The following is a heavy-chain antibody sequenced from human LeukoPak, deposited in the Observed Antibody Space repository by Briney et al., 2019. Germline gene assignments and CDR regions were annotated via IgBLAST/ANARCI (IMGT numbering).Heavy chain of an antibody. V-gene: IGHV4-38-2*01. Sequence: SETLSLTCAVSGYSISSGYYWGWIRQPPGKGLEWIGSIYHSGSTYYNPSLKSRVTISVDTSKNQFSLKLSSVTAADTAVYYCARRFLLDVWGEGTTVTVSS. CDR3: ARRFLLDV. CDR1: GYSISSGYY. J-gene: IGHJ6*04. CDR2: IYHSGST.